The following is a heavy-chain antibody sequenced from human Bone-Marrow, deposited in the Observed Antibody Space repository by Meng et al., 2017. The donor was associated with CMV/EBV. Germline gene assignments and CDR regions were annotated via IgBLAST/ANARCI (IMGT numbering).Heavy chain of an antibody. D-gene: IGHD4/OR15-4a*01. CDR2: IWYDGSNK. Sequence: GESLKISCAACGFTFSTYDMHWVRQAPGKGLEWVAVIWYDGSNKYYADSVKGRFTISRDNSKNTLYLQMNSLRAEDTAVYYCAKASGAGAEYFQHWGQGTLVTVSS. V-gene: IGHV3-33*06. CDR3: AKASGAGAEYFQH. J-gene: IGHJ1*01. CDR1: GFTFSTYD.